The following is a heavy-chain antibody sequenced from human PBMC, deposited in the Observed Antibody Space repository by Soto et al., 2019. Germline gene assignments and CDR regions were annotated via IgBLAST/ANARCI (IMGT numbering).Heavy chain of an antibody. CDR1: GYSFTIYW. Sequence: VESLKLSGKGSGYSFTIYWIGWVRHMPGKGLEWMGIIYPGDSDTRYSPSFQGQVTISADKSISTAYLQWSSLKASDTAMYYCARGREPQGPDYWGQGTLVTVSS. CDR2: IYPGDSDT. V-gene: IGHV5-51*01. D-gene: IGHD1-26*01. CDR3: ARGREPQGPDY. J-gene: IGHJ4*02.